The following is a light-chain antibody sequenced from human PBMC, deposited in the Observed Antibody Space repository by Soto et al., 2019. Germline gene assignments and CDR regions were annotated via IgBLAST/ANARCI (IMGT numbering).Light chain of an antibody. CDR1: SSDVDGYNY. CDR3: SSFTISRNTVI. CDR2: DVN. J-gene: IGLJ2*01. Sequence: QSVLTQPASVSGSPGQSITICCTGTSSDVDGYNYVSWYQYHPGKAPKLMIYDVNNRPSGVSNRFSGSKSGNTASLTISGLQAEDEADYYCSSFTISRNTVIFGGGTKLTVL. V-gene: IGLV2-14*01.